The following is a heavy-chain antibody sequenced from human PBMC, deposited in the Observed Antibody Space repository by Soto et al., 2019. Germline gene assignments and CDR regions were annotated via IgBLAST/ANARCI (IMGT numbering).Heavy chain of an antibody. CDR2: IYYRGST. CDR3: ARVAYYDSSEDAFDI. D-gene: IGHD3-22*01. V-gene: IGHV4-31*03. CDR1: GGSISSGGYY. Sequence: QVQLQESGPGLVKPSQTLSLTCTVSGGSISSGGYYWSWIRQHPGKGLEWVGSIYYRGSTYYNPSLKSRVTISVDTSKNQFSLKLSSVTAADTAVYYCARVAYYDSSEDAFDIWGQGTMVTVSS. J-gene: IGHJ3*02.